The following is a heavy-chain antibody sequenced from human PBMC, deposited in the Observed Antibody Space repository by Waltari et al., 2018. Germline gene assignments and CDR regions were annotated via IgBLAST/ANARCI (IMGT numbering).Heavy chain of an antibody. CDR2: IYHTLNT. CDR3: ARGRGSNINTVRGVFDI. D-gene: IGHD3-10*01. Sequence: QVQLQESGPGLVKPSGTLSLTCDVSGGSISSTYWWSWVRQPPGEGLERIGEIYHTLNTNYKPSLKRRVTISLDKSKNQFSLKLTSVTAADTAVYFCARGRGSNINTVRGVFDIWGQGTTVIVSS. CDR1: GGSISSTYW. J-gene: IGHJ3*02. V-gene: IGHV4-4*02.